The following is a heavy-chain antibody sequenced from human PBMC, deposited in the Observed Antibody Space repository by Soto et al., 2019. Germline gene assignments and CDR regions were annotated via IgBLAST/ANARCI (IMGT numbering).Heavy chain of an antibody. CDR1: GYTFTNDG. J-gene: IGHJ3*02. CDR2: INTSNGHT. CDR3: ARDLLYSSRSTVRFDI. Sequence: QVQLVQSGTEVKKPGASVKVSCKASGYTFTNDGISWVRQAPVQGLEWLAWINTSNGHTNYAQKLQGRVTLTTDTSTSTAYMELRSLRSDDTAVYYFARDLLYSSRSTVRFDIWGQGTMVTVSS. D-gene: IGHD6-13*01. V-gene: IGHV1-18*01.